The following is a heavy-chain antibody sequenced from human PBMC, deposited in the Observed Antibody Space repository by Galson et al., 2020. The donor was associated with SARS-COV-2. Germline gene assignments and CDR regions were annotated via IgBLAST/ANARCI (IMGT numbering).Heavy chain of an antibody. Sequence: ESGPTLVKPTQTLTLTCTFSGFSVSTSGVGVGWIRQPPGKALEWLALIYWNDDKRYSPSLKSRLTITKDTSKNQVVLTMTNMDPVDTATYYCAHSPRDGIQTIVPTTSHFDYWGQGTLVTVSS. CDR2: IYWNDDK. J-gene: IGHJ4*02. CDR3: AHSPRDGIQTIVPTTSHFDY. CDR1: GFSVSTSGVG. D-gene: IGHD5-12*01. V-gene: IGHV2-5*01.